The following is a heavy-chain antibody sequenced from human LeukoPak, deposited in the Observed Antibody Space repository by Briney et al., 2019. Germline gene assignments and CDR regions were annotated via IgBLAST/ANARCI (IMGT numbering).Heavy chain of an antibody. Sequence: GGSLRLSCAASGFTFSSYWMSWVRQAPGKGLEWVANIKQDGSEKYYVDSVKGRFTISRDNAKNSLYLQMNSLRAEDTAVYYCATLKTYYDSSGYYHPFGYWGQGTLVTVSS. J-gene: IGHJ4*02. CDR3: ATLKTYYDSSGYYHPFGY. V-gene: IGHV3-7*01. CDR1: GFTFSSYW. CDR2: IKQDGSEK. D-gene: IGHD3-22*01.